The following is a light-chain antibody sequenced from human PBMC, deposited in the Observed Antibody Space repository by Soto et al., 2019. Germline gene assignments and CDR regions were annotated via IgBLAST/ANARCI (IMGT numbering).Light chain of an antibody. V-gene: IGKV3-15*01. CDR2: GAS. CDR3: QRYNDWPLT. CDR1: QGIGIT. Sequence: IVMTQSPATLSVSPGERVTLSCRASQGIGITLAWYQQKPGQTPRLLIYGASTRATGIPARFSGSGSGTEFTLTINSLQSEYSAFYYCQRYNDWPLTFGGGTKVEIK. J-gene: IGKJ4*01.